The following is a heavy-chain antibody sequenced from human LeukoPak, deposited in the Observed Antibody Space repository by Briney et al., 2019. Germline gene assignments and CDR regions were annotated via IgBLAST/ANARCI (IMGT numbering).Heavy chain of an antibody. CDR2: IKQDGSEK. Sequence: GGSLRLSCAASGFSFSSYGMHWVRQAPGKGLEWVANIKQDGSEKYYVDSVKGRFTISRDNAKNSLYLQMNSLRAEDTAVYYCASSAYYYDSSGFDYWGQGTLVTVSS. CDR1: GFSFSSYG. CDR3: ASSAYYYDSSGFDY. V-gene: IGHV3-7*01. D-gene: IGHD3-22*01. J-gene: IGHJ4*02.